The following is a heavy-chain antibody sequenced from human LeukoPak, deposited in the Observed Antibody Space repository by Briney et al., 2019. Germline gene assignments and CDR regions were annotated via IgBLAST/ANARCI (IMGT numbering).Heavy chain of an antibody. V-gene: IGHV7-4-1*02. CDR3: ARAHYDFWNGYREKNWFDP. Sequence: GASVKVSCKASGYTFTSYAMNWVRQAPGQGLEWMGWINTNTGNPTYAQGFTGRFVFSLDTSVSTAYLQISSLKAEDTAVYYCARAHYDFWNGYREKNWFDPWGQGTLVTVSS. CDR2: INTNTGNP. CDR1: GYTFTSYA. J-gene: IGHJ5*02. D-gene: IGHD3-3*01.